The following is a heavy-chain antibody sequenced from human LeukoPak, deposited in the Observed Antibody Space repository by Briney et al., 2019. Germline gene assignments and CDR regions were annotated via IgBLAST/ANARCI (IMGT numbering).Heavy chain of an antibody. J-gene: IGHJ4*02. V-gene: IGHV4-4*07. CDR3: ARGSVTQGVDY. CDR1: GGSISSHY. CDR2: IFTSGTT. Sequence: SETLSLTCTVSGGSISSHYWSWIRQPAGKGLEWIGRIFTSGTTNYNPSLKSRVTMSVDTSKNQFSLKLSSVTAADTAVYYCARGSVTQGVDYWGQGTLVTVSS. D-gene: IGHD2-21*02.